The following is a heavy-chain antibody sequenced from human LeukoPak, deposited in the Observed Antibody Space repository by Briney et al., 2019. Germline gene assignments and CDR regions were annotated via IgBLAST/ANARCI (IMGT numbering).Heavy chain of an antibody. CDR3: ARDLGAVAGTNDY. V-gene: IGHV3-74*01. D-gene: IGHD6-19*01. Sequence: SGGSLRLSCAASGFTFSSYWMHWVRQAPGKGLVWVSRINTDGSTTSYADSVKGRFTISRDNAKKTLYLQMNSLRAEDTAVYYXARDLGAVAGTNDYWGQGTLVTVSS. CDR1: GFTFSSYW. CDR2: INTDGSTT. J-gene: IGHJ4*02.